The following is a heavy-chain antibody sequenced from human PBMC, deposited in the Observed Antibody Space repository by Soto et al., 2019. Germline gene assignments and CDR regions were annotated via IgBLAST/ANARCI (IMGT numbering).Heavy chain of an antibody. Sequence: SETLSLTCTVSGGSISSSSYYWGWIRQPPGKGLEWIGSIYYSGSTYYNPSLKSRVTIPVDTSKNQFSLKLSSVTAADTAVYYCARLNYSVVITVFDYWGQGTLVTVSS. J-gene: IGHJ4*02. CDR3: ARLNYSVVITVFDY. CDR2: IYYSGST. D-gene: IGHD3-22*01. CDR1: GGSISSSSYY. V-gene: IGHV4-39*01.